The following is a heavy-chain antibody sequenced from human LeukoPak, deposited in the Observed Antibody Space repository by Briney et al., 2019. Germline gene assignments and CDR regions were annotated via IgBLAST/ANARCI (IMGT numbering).Heavy chain of an antibody. J-gene: IGHJ4*02. CDR2: ISYDGSNK. D-gene: IGHD2-15*01. CDR1: GFTFSSYG. Sequence: GGSLRLSCAASGFTFSSYGMHWVRQAPGKGLEWVAVISYDGSNKYYADSVKGRFTISRDNSKDTLYLQMNSLRAEDTAVYYCAKDAGSGGYCSGGSCVKPFDYWGQGTLVTVSS. V-gene: IGHV3-30*18. CDR3: AKDAGSGGYCSGGSCVKPFDY.